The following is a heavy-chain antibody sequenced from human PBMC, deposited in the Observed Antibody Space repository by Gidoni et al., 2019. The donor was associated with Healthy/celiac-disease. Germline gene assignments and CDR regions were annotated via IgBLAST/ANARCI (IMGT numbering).Heavy chain of an antibody. CDR3: AHRFHRYPPDY. CDR2: IYWNDDK. Sequence: QITLKEPGPPLVKPTQTLTLTCTFSGFSLSTSGVGVGWIRQPPGKALEWLALIYWNDDKRYSPSLKSRLTITKDTSKNQVVLTMTNMDPVDTATYYCAHRFHRYPPDYWGQGTLVTVSS. V-gene: IGHV2-5*01. D-gene: IGHD1-20*01. J-gene: IGHJ4*02. CDR1: GFSLSTSGVG.